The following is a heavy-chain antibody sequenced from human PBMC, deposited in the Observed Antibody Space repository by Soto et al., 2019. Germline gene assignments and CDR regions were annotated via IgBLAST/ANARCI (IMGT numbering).Heavy chain of an antibody. V-gene: IGHV1-2*02. Sequence: GASVKVSCKASGYTFADFYIHWVRQAPGQGFEWMGWMNPNTGGASYAQKFLGRVAMTRDTSISTAYMELTRLSSNDTAVYFCATSTYDDFWFDSWGQGTLVTVSS. CDR3: ATSTYDDFWFDS. D-gene: IGHD3-3*01. CDR1: GYTFADFY. J-gene: IGHJ5*01. CDR2: MNPNTGGA.